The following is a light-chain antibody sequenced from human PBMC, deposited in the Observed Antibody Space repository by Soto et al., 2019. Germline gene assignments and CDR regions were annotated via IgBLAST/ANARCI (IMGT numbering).Light chain of an antibody. J-gene: IGLJ3*02. V-gene: IGLV1-40*01. CDR3: QAYDYTLTASV. Sequence: QSVLTQPPSVSGAPGQRVTLSGTGKTSNPGAGYDVHWYQQLPGPAPKLVIFGNRNRPSGVPERFSGSKSGTSASLAITGLQAEDEADYYCQAYDYTLTASVFGGGTKLTVL. CDR1: TSNPGAGYD. CDR2: GNR.